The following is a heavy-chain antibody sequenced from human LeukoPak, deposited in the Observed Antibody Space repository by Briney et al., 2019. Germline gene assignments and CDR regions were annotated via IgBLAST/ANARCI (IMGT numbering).Heavy chain of an antibody. CDR3: ARCGTPNNYHYYGLDV. D-gene: IGHD5-24*01. CDR2: ISISGSYI. V-gene: IGHV3-11*03. Sequence: GGSLRLSCRASGFTFNDYHMSWLRQAPGKGLEWISYISISGSYISHTDSVKGRFTISRDNAKNSLYLQMTSLRAEDTAVYYCARCGTPNNYHYYGLDVWGQGTTVTVSS. J-gene: IGHJ6*02. CDR1: GFTFNDYH.